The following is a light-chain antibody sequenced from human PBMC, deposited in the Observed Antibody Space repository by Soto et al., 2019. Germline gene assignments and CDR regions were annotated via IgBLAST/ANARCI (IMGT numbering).Light chain of an antibody. CDR2: EVT. CDR1: SSDVGGYNY. CDR3: SSFAGGGNPVL. J-gene: IGLJ2*01. Sequence: QSVLTQPPSVSWSLGQSVTISCTGTSSDVGGYNYVSWHQQHPGKAPKVMIYEVTKRPPGVPDRFSGSKSGNTASLTVSGLQAEDEADYYCSSFAGGGNPVLLGGGTKLTLL. V-gene: IGLV2-8*01.